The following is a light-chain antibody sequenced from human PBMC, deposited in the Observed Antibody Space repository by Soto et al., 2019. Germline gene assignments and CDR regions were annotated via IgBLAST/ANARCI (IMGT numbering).Light chain of an antibody. CDR2: EDN. V-gene: IGLV6-57*01. CDR1: SGSIASNY. J-gene: IGLJ3*02. Sequence: NFMLTQPHSVSESPGKTVTISCTRSSGSIASNYVQWYQQRPGSSPTTVIYEDNQRPSGVPDRFSGSIDSSSNSASLTISGLKTEDEGDYYCHSYDHNNPWVFGGGTKLTVL. CDR3: HSYDHNNPWV.